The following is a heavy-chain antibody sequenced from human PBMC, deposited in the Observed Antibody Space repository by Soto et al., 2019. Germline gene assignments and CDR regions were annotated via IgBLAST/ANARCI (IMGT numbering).Heavy chain of an antibody. Sequence: QVQLVQSGAEVKKPGASVKVSCKASGYTFTSHGISWVRQAPGQGLEWMGWISAYNGDTNYAQKLQGRVTVTTDTSTSTAYMELRSLRSEDRAVYYCARMVRGSNIDYYHYMDVWGKGTTVTVSS. CDR1: GYTFTSHG. J-gene: IGHJ6*03. D-gene: IGHD3-10*01. V-gene: IGHV1-18*01. CDR2: ISAYNGDT. CDR3: ARMVRGSNIDYYHYMDV.